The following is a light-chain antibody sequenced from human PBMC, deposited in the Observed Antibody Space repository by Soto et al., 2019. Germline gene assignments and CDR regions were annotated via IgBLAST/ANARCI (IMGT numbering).Light chain of an antibody. CDR3: QQYNIWPLWT. CDR1: ESVTSS. Sequence: EIVMTQSPATLSLSPGDRATLSCRASESVTSSLAWYQQKPGQPPRLLIYAASTRATDVPARFSGGGSETEFTLTISSLQSEDFAVYFCQQYNIWPLWTFGQGTKVDI. V-gene: IGKV3-15*01. CDR2: AAS. J-gene: IGKJ1*01.